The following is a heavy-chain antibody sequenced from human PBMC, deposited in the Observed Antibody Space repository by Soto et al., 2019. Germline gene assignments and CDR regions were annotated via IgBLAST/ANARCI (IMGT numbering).Heavy chain of an antibody. D-gene: IGHD3-10*01. CDR2: ISFNGGVI. Sequence: DVQLLESGGGVVQPGGSLRLSCAASGFVFRNLTMNWVRQGPGKGLEYVAIISFNGGVIFDADSVRGRFTISRDNAKNILYLDMTNLRPEDSGVYYCAKIMVQGVLVDALDVWGRGTTGTVS. CDR3: AKIMVQGVLVDALDV. J-gene: IGHJ6*02. V-gene: IGHV3-23*01. CDR1: GFVFRNLT.